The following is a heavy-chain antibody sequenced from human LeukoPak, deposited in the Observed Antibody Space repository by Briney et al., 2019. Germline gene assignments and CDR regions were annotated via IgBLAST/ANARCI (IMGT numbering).Heavy chain of an antibody. CDR2: IGTASDT. CDR1: GFTFSSFD. Sequence: GGSLRLSCAASGFTFSSFDMHWVRQPTGQGLEWVSTIGTASDTYYPGSVEGRFTLSRDNAKNSLYLQMNSLTAGDTAVYYCARGPPRGKYYYMDVWGKATTVTVSS. CDR3: ARGPPRGKYYYMDV. D-gene: IGHD1-1*01. V-gene: IGHV3-13*01. J-gene: IGHJ6*03.